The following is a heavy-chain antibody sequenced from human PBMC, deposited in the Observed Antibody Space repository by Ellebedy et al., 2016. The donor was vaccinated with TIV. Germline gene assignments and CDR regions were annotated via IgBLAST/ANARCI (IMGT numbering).Heavy chain of an antibody. V-gene: IGHV1-2*02. CDR1: GYTFTGYF. Sequence: AASVKVSCKASGYTFTGYFIHWVRQAPGQGLEWLGLVNPNTGATHYAQKFQGRVTMTMDATMDASTNTFYMHLSSLTSEDTAVYYCARRGADQWLDYFDYWGQGALVTVSS. D-gene: IGHD6-19*01. CDR3: ARRGADQWLDYFDY. CDR2: VNPNTGAT. J-gene: IGHJ4*02.